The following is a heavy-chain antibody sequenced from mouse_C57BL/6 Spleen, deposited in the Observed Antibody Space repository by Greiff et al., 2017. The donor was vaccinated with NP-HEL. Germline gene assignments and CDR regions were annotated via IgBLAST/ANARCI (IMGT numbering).Heavy chain of an antibody. V-gene: IGHV1-61*01. D-gene: IGHD2-3*01. Sequence: QVQLQQPGAELVRPGSSVKLSCKASGYTFTSYWMDWVKQRPGQGLEWIGNIYPSDSETHYNQKFKDKATLTVDKSSSTAYMQLSSLTSEDSAVYYCASEGWLLRDWYFDVWGTGTTVTVSS. CDR1: GYTFTSYW. CDR3: ASEGWLLRDWYFDV. CDR2: IYPSDSET. J-gene: IGHJ1*03.